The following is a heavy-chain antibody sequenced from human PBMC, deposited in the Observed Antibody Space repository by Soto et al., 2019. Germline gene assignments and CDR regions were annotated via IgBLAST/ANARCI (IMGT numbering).Heavy chain of an antibody. Sequence: QVQLVQSGDEVKKPGASVKVSCKASGYIFVNYGIAWVRQAPGQGLEWMGWISPYTGNTHSATKIEGRLTMTTDTSTSTAYRDLGSLTSDDTAVYYCGMVDNYVTPTPQDVWGQGTTVTVSS. D-gene: IGHD3-16*01. J-gene: IGHJ6*02. CDR3: GMVDNYVTPTPQDV. CDR2: ISPYTGNT. CDR1: GYIFVNYG. V-gene: IGHV1-18*01.